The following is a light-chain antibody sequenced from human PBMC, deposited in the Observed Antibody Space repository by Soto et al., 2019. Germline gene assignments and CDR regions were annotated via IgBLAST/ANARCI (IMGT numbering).Light chain of an antibody. V-gene: IGKV1-5*01. CDR3: QRGNSYSRT. Sequence: DIQMTQPPSTLSASVRARVTITSRASQSMSGRMAWYQQNPGNASELLIYDASSLESGVTSRFSGSGSATEYTLIIRCLKPHDFATYYGQRGNSYSRTSGQGTRGEIK. J-gene: IGKJ2*01. CDR1: QSMSGR. CDR2: DAS.